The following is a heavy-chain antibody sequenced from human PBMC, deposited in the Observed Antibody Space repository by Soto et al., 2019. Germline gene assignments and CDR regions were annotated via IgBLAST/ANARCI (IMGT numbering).Heavy chain of an antibody. CDR1: GGTFSSYA. Sequence: RASVKVSCKASGGTFSSYAISWVRQAPGQGLEWMGGITPIFGTANYAQKFQGRVTITADKSTSTAYMELSSLRSEDTAVYYCARGSSGFEFDYWGQGTLVTVSS. J-gene: IGHJ4*02. D-gene: IGHD3-22*01. CDR3: ARGSSGFEFDY. V-gene: IGHV1-69*06. CDR2: ITPIFGTA.